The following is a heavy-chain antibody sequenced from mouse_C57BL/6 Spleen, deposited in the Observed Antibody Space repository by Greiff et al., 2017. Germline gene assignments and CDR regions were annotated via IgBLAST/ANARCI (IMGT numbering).Heavy chain of an antibody. V-gene: IGHV5-6*01. CDR1: GFTFSSYG. D-gene: IGHD1-1*01. J-gene: IGHJ1*03. CDR2: ISSGGSYT. CDR3: ARDGSSPGYFDV. Sequence: EVKLVESGGDLVKPGGSLKLSCAASGFTFSSYGMSWVRQTPDKRLEWVATISSGGSYTYYPDSVKGRFTISRDNAKNTLYLQMSSLKSEDTAMYYCARDGSSPGYFDVWGTGTTVTVSS.